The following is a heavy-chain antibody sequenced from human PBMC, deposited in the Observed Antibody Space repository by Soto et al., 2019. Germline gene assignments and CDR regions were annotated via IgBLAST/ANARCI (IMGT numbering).Heavy chain of an antibody. CDR2: IYYSGST. CDR3: ARGRVFERYYYDSTGAFDI. V-gene: IGHV4-30-4*01. CDR1: GGSISSGDYY. D-gene: IGHD3-22*01. Sequence: PSETLSLTCTVSGGSISSGDYYWSWIRQPPGKGLEWIGYIYYSGSTYYNPSLKSRVTISVDTSKNQFSLKLSPVTAADTAVYYCARGRVFERYYYDSTGAFDIWGQGTMVTVSS. J-gene: IGHJ3*02.